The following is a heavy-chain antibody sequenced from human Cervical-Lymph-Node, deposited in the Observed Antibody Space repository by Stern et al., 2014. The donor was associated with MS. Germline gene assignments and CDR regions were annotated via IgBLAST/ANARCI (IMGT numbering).Heavy chain of an antibody. Sequence: EVQLVESGGGLVQPGGSLRVSCAASRFSFRDFAMSWVRQAPGKGLEWVSTVSGSGTSTYYAESVKGRFTISRDNSKNTLYMQMSSLRDEDTTVYYWAKDGYSYGGPSSLDYWGQGTLVTVSS. D-gene: IGHD5-18*01. CDR2: VSGSGTST. CDR3: AKDGYSYGGPSSLDY. J-gene: IGHJ4*02. CDR1: RFSFRDFA. V-gene: IGHV3-23*04.